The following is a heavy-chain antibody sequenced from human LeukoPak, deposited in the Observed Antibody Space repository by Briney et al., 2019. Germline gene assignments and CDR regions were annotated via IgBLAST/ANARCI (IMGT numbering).Heavy chain of an antibody. V-gene: IGHV1-2*02. CDR3: ARVNDSSGYTYFYYYGMDV. Sequence: GASVKVSCKASGYTFTGYYMHWVRQAPGQGLEWMGWINPNSGGTNYAQKFQGRVTMTRDTSISTAYMELSRLRSDDTAVYHCARVNDSSGYTYFYYYGMDVWGQGTTVTVSS. D-gene: IGHD3-22*01. CDR2: INPNSGGT. J-gene: IGHJ6*02. CDR1: GYTFTGYY.